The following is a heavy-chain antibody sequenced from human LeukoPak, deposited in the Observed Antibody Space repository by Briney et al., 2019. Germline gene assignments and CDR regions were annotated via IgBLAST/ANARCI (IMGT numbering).Heavy chain of an antibody. V-gene: IGHV3-7*01. CDR3: ARDLMELETYYYYGMDV. CDR2: MNQDGSRI. D-gene: IGHD1-26*01. J-gene: IGHJ6*02. Sequence: PGGSLRLSCSASGFTISNCWMTWVRQAPGKGLEWVANMNQDGSRIYYVDSVKGRFTISRDNAKNSLHLQMNSLRAEDTAVYYCARDLMELETYYYYGMDVWGQGTTVTVSS. CDR1: GFTISNCW.